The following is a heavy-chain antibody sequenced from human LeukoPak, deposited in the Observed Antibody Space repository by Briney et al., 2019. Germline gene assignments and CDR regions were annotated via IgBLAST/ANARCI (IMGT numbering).Heavy chain of an antibody. CDR3: ARGSSGWYTGDDY. V-gene: IGHV3-21*01. CDR2: ISSSSSYI. D-gene: IGHD6-19*01. CDR1: GFTFSSYS. J-gene: IGHJ4*02. Sequence: GGSLRLSCAASGFTFSSYSMNWVRQAPGKGLEWVSTISSSSSYIYYADSVKGRFTISRDNAKNSLYLQMNSLRAEDTAVYYCARGSSGWYTGDDYWGQGTLVTVSS.